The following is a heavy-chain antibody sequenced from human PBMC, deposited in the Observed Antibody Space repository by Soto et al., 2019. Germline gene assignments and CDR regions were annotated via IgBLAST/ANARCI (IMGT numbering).Heavy chain of an antibody. CDR3: AKVVRTYYDILTGYSGFDY. D-gene: IGHD3-9*01. J-gene: IGHJ4*02. CDR1: GFTFSSYA. V-gene: IGHV3-23*01. Sequence: EVQLLESGGGLVQPGGSLRLSCAASGFTFSSYAMSWVRQAPGKGLEWVSAISGSGGSTYYADSVKGRFTIARDNSKNPLYLQMNSLRAEDTAVYYCAKVVRTYYDILTGYSGFDYWGQGTLVTVSS. CDR2: ISGSGGST.